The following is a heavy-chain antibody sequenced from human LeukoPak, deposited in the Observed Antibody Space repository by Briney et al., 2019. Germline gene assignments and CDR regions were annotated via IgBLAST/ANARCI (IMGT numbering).Heavy chain of an antibody. Sequence: SVKVSCKASGYTFTSYAISWVRQAPGQGLEWMGRVIPILGIANYAQKFQGRVTITADKSTSTAYMELSSLRSEDTAVYYCARDRYYYDSSGYIPFDYWGQGTLVTVSS. CDR1: GYTFTSYA. CDR2: VIPILGIA. CDR3: ARDRYYYDSSGYIPFDY. D-gene: IGHD3-22*01. J-gene: IGHJ4*02. V-gene: IGHV1-69*04.